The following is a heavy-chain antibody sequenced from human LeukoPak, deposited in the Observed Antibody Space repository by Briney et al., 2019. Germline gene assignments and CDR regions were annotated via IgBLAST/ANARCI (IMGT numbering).Heavy chain of an antibody. CDR1: GGSISSSSYY. J-gene: IGHJ3*02. CDR2: IYYSGST. Sequence: KPSETLSLTCTVSGGSISSSSYYWGWIRQPPGKGLEWIGSIYYSGSTYYNPSLKSRVTISVDTSKNQFSLKLSSVTAADTAVYYCARRGTIAAVGGAFDIWGRGTMVTVSS. D-gene: IGHD6-13*01. CDR3: ARRGTIAAVGGAFDI. V-gene: IGHV4-39*01.